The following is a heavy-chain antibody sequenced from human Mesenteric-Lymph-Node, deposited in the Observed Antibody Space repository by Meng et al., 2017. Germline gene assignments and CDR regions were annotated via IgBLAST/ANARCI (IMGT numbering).Heavy chain of an antibody. J-gene: IGHJ4*02. Sequence: GGSLRLSCAASGFTFSSYAMHWVRQAPGKGLEWVAVISDDGSNIKYADSVKGRFTISRDSSKNTLYLEMKSLRPEDTSVYYCAREAWMSGSPADFWGQGTLVTVSS. D-gene: IGHD3-10*01. CDR3: AREAWMSGSPADF. V-gene: IGHV3-30*01. CDR1: GFTFSSYA. CDR2: ISDDGSNI.